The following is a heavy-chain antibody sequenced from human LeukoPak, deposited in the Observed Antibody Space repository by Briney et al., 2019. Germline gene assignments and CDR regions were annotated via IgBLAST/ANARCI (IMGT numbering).Heavy chain of an antibody. V-gene: IGHV1-46*01. D-gene: IGHD2-15*01. J-gene: IGHJ4*02. CDR3: ARDWKGYCSGGSCHHNDY. CDR2: INPSGGST. Sequence: ASVKVSCKASGYTFTSYYMHWVRQAPGQGPERMGKINPSGGSTSYAQKFQGRVTITRDTSTSTVYMELSSLTSEDTAAYYCARDWKGYCSGGSCHHNDYWGQGTLVTVSS. CDR1: GYTFTSYY.